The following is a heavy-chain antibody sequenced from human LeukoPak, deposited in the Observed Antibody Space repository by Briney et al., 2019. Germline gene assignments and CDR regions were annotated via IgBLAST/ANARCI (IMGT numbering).Heavy chain of an antibody. CDR1: GYTFTGYY. V-gene: IGHV1-18*04. J-gene: IGHJ4*02. CDR3: ARQDGLYSPIDY. D-gene: IGHD5-24*01. CDR2: INANDGNT. Sequence: GASVKVSCKASGYTFTGYYMHWVRQAPGQGLEWMAWINANDGNTNYAQNLQGRVTMTTDTSTSTAYMEVGSLRSDDTAVYYCARQDGLYSPIDYWGQGTLVTVSS.